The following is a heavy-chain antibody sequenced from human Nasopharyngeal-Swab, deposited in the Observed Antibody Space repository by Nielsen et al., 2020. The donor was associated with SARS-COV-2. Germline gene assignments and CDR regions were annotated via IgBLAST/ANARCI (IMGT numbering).Heavy chain of an antibody. CDR2: IIESGPDT. V-gene: IGHV3-23*01. CDR1: GFNFRNFA. J-gene: IGHJ4*02. D-gene: IGHD3-9*01. Sequence: GESLKICCAASGFNFRNFAMSWVSQAPGKGLEWVSGIIESGPDTYYADSGRGRSTIFRDNSKNTLFLQINSLSAEDTAVYYCVKDYTVHYYGLETDYYAPVDSWGPGTLVTVSS. CDR3: VKDYTVHYYGLETDYYAPVDS.